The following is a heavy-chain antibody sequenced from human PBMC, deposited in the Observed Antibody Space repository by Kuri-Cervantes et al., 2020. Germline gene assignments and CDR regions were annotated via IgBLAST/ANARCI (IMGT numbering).Heavy chain of an antibody. Sequence: GGSLRLSCAASGFTFSSYGMHWVRQAPGKGLEWVAVISYDGSNKYYADSVKGRFTISRDNSKNTLYLQMNSLRTEDTAVYYSAKDHLPHRLNASPDYWGQGTLVTVSS. CDR3: AKDHLPHRLNASPDY. CDR2: ISYDGSNK. J-gene: IGHJ4*02. V-gene: IGHV3-30*18. D-gene: IGHD3-3*02. CDR1: GFTFSSYG.